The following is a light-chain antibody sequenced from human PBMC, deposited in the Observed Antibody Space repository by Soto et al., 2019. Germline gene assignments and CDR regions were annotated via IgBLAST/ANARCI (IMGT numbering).Light chain of an antibody. J-gene: IGLJ1*01. Sequence: QSVLTQPPSASGTPGQRVTISCSGSSSNIGSNYVYWYQQLPGTAPKLLIYRNNQRPSGVPDRFSGSKSGTSASLAISGLRSEDEADYYCEAWDDSLSGREVFGTGTKFTVL. CDR2: RNN. V-gene: IGLV1-47*01. CDR3: EAWDDSLSGREV. CDR1: SSNIGSNY.